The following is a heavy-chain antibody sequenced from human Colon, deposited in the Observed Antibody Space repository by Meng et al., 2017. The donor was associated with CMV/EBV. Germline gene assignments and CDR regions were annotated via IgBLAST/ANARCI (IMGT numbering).Heavy chain of an antibody. CDR3: AKDPGYGVSVSFDP. J-gene: IGHJ5*02. Sequence: AASGFTVGSNYMSWVRQAPGKGLEWVSVIHRDGNTYYADSVKGRFTISRDNSKNTLYLQMNSLRPEDTAVYYCAKDPGYGVSVSFDPWGQGTLVTVSS. CDR1: GFTVGSNY. D-gene: IGHD4-17*01. CDR2: IHRDGNT. V-gene: IGHV3-66*02.